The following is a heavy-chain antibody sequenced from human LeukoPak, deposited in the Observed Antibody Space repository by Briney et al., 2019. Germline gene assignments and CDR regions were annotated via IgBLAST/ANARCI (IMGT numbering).Heavy chain of an antibody. Sequence: GGSLRLSCAASGFTFSSYWMSWVRQAPGKGLEWVANIKQDGSEKYYVGSVKGRFTISRDNAKNSLYLQMNSLRAEDTAVYYCARGVRGYYYYYMDVWGKGTTVTISS. CDR3: ARGVRGYYYYYMDV. V-gene: IGHV3-7*01. CDR1: GFTFSSYW. J-gene: IGHJ6*03. CDR2: IKQDGSEK. D-gene: IGHD3-10*02.